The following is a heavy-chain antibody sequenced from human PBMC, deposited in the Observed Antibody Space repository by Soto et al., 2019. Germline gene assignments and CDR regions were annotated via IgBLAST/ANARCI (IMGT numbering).Heavy chain of an antibody. CDR2: IWYDGSNK. D-gene: IGHD1-26*01. CDR1: GFTFSSYG. CDR3: AREIVQQWELPLDDAFDI. J-gene: IGHJ3*02. V-gene: IGHV3-33*01. Sequence: QVQLVESGGGVVQPGRSLRLSCAASGFTFSSYGMHWVRQAPGKGLEWVAVIWYDGSNKYYADSVKGRFTISRDNSKNTLYLQMNSLRAEDTAVYYCAREIVQQWELPLDDAFDIWGQGTMVTVSS.